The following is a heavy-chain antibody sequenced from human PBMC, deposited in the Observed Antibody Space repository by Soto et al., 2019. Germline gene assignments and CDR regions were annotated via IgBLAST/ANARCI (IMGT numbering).Heavy chain of an antibody. CDR2: FYHSGST. CDR1: GHSISSGYY. D-gene: IGHD3-10*01. CDR3: ARGEYYGSGNYFDY. Sequence: SETLSLTCAVSGHSISSGYYWGWIRQPPGKGLEWIGSFYHSGSTYYNPSLKSRVTISVDTSKNQFSLKLSSVTAADTAVYYCARGEYYGSGNYFDYWGQGALVTVSS. J-gene: IGHJ4*02. V-gene: IGHV4-38-2*01.